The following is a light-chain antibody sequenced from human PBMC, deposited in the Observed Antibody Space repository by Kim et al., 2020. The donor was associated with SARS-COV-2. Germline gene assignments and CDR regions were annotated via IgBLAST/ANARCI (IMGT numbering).Light chain of an antibody. CDR3: QKYNSAPWT. CDR2: GAS. J-gene: IGKJ1*01. CDR1: QDIANS. Sequence: ASGGDRVTSTCRASQDIANSLAWYQQKPGTVPKVLIYGASTLQSGVPSRFSGSGSGTEFTLTIGSLQTEDVATYYCQKYNSAPWTFGPGTKVDIK. V-gene: IGKV1-27*01.